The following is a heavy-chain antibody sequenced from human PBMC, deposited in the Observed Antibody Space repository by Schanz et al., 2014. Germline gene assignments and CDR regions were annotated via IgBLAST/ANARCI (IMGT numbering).Heavy chain of an antibody. CDR2: IYYSGST. D-gene: IGHD4-17*01. CDR3: ARHRAGTTVTGSYLYFGL. Sequence: QLQLRESGPGLVKPSETLSLTCSVSGGSISSNTYYWGWIRQPPGKGLEYIGSIYYSGSTYYNPSPRRGVSIAVDTSKTQSPLTLTSVTAADTAVYYCARHRAGTTVTGSYLYFGLWGRGTLVTVSS. J-gene: IGHJ2*01. CDR1: GGSISSNTYY. V-gene: IGHV4-39*01.